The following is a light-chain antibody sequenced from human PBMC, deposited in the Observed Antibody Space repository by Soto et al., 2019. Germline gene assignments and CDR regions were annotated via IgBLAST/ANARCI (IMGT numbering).Light chain of an antibody. CDR1: SNDVGGYNY. CDR2: DVS. Sequence: QSALTQPASVSGSPGQSITISCTGTSNDVGGYNYVSWFQQHAGKAPKFMIYDVSHRSSGVSNRFSGSKSGNTAPLTISGLQDEDEADYYCCSYTRTTSFVFGTGTKVTVL. CDR3: CSYTRTTSFV. J-gene: IGLJ1*01. V-gene: IGLV2-14*03.